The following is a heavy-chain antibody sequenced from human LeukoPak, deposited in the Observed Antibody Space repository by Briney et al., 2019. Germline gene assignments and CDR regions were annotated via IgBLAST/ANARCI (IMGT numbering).Heavy chain of an antibody. CDR2: IKQDGSEK. CDR3: ARDGPLNYYESSGYFAY. J-gene: IGHJ4*02. Sequence: GGSLRLSCAPSGFTFSSYWMSWVRKAPGRGLEWVANIKQDGSEKYYVDSVKGRFTISRDNTKNSLYLQMNSLRAEDTAVYYCARDGPLNYYESSGYFAYWGQGILVTVSS. CDR1: GFTFSSYW. D-gene: IGHD3-22*01. V-gene: IGHV3-7*01.